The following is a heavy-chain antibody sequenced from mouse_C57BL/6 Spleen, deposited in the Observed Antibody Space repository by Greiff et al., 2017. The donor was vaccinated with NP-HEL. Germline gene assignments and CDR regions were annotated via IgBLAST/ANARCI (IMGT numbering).Heavy chain of an antibody. V-gene: IGHV1-75*01. J-gene: IGHJ2*01. CDR3: ARKALTGTSYFDY. CDR2: IFPGSGST. D-gene: IGHD4-1*01. CDR1: GYTFTDYY. Sequence: QVQLKESGPELVKPGASVKISCKASGYTFTDYYINWVKQRPGQGLEWIGWIFPGSGSTYYNEKFKGKATLTVDKSSSTAYMLLSSLTSEDSAVYFCARKALTGTSYFDYWGQGTTLTVSS.